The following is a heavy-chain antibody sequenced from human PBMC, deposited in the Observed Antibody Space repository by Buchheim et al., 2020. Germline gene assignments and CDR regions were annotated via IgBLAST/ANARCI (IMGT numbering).Heavy chain of an antibody. Sequence: QVQLQESDPGLVKPSETLSLTCIVSGGSISSNYWSWIRQPPGKGLEWIGYISYSGSTNYNPSLKSRVSISIDTSKNQFSLNLISVTAADTAVYYCARVYSHSGTTFDYWGQGTL. V-gene: IGHV4-59*01. D-gene: IGHD6-19*01. CDR3: ARVYSHSGTTFDY. J-gene: IGHJ4*02. CDR1: GGSISSNY. CDR2: ISYSGST.